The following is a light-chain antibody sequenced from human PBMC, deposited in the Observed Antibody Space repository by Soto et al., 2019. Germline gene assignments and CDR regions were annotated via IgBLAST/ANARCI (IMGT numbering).Light chain of an antibody. Sequence: EIVLTQSPDTLSLSPGERATLSCRASQSVASNYLAWYQQKPGQSPRLLIYGESSRATGVPDRFSGSGSGRDFALTINRLGPEDFVVYYCQQYGSSPWTFGLGTKVDIK. CDR2: GES. CDR1: QSVASNY. CDR3: QQYGSSPWT. J-gene: IGKJ1*01. V-gene: IGKV3-20*01.